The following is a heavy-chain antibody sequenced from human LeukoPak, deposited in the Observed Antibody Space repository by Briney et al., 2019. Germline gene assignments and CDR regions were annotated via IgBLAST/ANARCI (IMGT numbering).Heavy chain of an antibody. J-gene: IGHJ4*02. V-gene: IGHV5-10-1*01. Sequence: GESLRISCKGSGYSFTSYWISWVRQMPGKGLEWMGRIDPSDSYTNYSPSFQGYVTISADKSISTAYPQWSSLKASDTAMYYCARYTTGDFDYWGQGTLVTVSS. CDR2: IDPSDSYT. D-gene: IGHD1-1*01. CDR3: ARYTTGDFDY. CDR1: GYSFTSYW.